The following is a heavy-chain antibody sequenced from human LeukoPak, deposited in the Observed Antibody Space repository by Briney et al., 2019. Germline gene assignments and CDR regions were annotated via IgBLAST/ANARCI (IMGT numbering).Heavy chain of an antibody. J-gene: IGHJ4*02. CDR1: GGSISSGGYC. CDR2: IYYSGST. Sequence: SQTLSLTCTVSGGSISSGGYCWSWIRQHPGKGLGWIGYIYYSGSTYYNPSLKSRVTISVDTSKNQFSLKLSSVTAADTAVYYCARAPVDYGSGSSPYFDYWGQGTLLTVSS. D-gene: IGHD3-10*01. V-gene: IGHV4-31*03. CDR3: ARAPVDYGSGSSPYFDY.